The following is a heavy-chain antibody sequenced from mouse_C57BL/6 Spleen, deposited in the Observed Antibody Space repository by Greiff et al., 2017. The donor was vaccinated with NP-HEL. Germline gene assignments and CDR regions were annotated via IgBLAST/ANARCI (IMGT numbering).Heavy chain of an antibody. D-gene: IGHD1-1*01. CDR3: ARHYDYYGSRRGFAY. CDR2: ISGGGGNT. V-gene: IGHV5-9*01. CDR1: GFTFSSYT. Sequence: EVQLVESGGGLVKPGGSLKLSCAASGFTFSSYTMSWVRQTPEKRLEWVATISGGGGNTYYPDSVKGRFTISRDNAKNTLYLQMSSLRSEDTALYYCARHYDYYGSRRGFAYWGQGTLVTVSA. J-gene: IGHJ3*01.